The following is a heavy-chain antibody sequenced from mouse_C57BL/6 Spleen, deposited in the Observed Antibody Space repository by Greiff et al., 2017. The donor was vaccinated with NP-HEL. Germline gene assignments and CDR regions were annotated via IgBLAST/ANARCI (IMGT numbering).Heavy chain of an antibody. Sequence: EVQLQESGPGLVKPSQSLSLTCSVTGYSITSGYYWNWIRQFPGNKLEWMGYISYDGSNNYNPSLKNPISITRDTSKNQFFLKLNSVTTEDTATYYCAREDYDRYYAMDYWGQGTSVTVSS. J-gene: IGHJ4*01. CDR3: AREDYDRYYAMDY. CDR1: GYSITSGYY. CDR2: ISYDGSN. D-gene: IGHD2-4*01. V-gene: IGHV3-6*01.